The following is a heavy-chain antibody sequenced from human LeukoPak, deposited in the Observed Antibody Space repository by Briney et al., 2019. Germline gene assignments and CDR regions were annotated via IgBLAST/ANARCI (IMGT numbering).Heavy chain of an antibody. CDR3: ARRVAATLDYYGMDV. V-gene: IGHV1-69*13. CDR1: GGTFSSYA. J-gene: IGHJ6*02. CDR2: IIPIFGTA. Sequence: SVKVSCKASGGTFSSYAISWVRQASGQGLEWMGGIIPIFGTANYAQKFQGRVTITADESTSTAYMELSSLRSEDTAVYYCARRVAATLDYYGMDVWGQGTTVTVSS. D-gene: IGHD2-15*01.